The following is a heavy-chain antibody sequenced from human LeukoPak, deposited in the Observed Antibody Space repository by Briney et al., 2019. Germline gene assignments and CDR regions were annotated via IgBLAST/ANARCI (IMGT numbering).Heavy chain of an antibody. CDR1: GFTVSSNY. J-gene: IGHJ4*02. D-gene: IGHD4-17*01. CDR3: AKRAPFDYGGTPLDS. V-gene: IGHV3-66*01. Sequence: GGSLRLSCAASGFTVSSNYMSWVRQAPGKGLEWVSVIYSGGSTYYADSVKGRFTISRDNSKNTLSLQMNSLRAEETAVYYCAKRAPFDYGGTPLDSWGQGTLVTVSS. CDR2: IYSGGST.